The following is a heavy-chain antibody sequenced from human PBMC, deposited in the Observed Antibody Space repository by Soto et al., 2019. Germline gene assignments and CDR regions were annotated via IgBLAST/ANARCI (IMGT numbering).Heavy chain of an antibody. D-gene: IGHD3-3*01. CDR1: GGFISSGDYY. CDR2: IYYSGST. V-gene: IGHV4-30-4*01. Sequence: QVQLQESGPGLVKPSQTLSLTCTVSGGFISSGDYYWSWIRQPPGKGLEWIGYIYYSGSTYYNPSNKSRVTIAVDTYKNQFSLKMSSVTAADTAVYYCAGSLTFFGANWFDPWGQGTLVTVSS. CDR3: AGSLTFFGANWFDP. J-gene: IGHJ5*02.